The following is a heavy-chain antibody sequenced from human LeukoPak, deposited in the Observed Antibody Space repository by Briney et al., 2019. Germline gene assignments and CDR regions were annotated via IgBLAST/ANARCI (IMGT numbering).Heavy chain of an antibody. CDR2: IYYSGST. J-gene: IGHJ3*02. Sequence: SETLSLTCTVSVGSISRSSYYWGWIRQPPGKGMEWIGSIYYSGSTYYNPSLKRRVTISVDTYKNQFSLKLSSVTAADTAVYYCARLRGFSDSSGYYYVDAFDIWGQGTMVTVSS. CDR1: VGSISRSSYY. CDR3: ARLRGFSDSSGYYYVDAFDI. V-gene: IGHV4-39*01. D-gene: IGHD3-22*01.